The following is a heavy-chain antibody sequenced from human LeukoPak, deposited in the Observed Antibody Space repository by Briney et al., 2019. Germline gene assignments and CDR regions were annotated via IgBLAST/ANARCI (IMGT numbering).Heavy chain of an antibody. CDR3: ARGLGGTGPDAFDI. V-gene: IGHV3-30-3*01. CDR2: ISFDGGSK. CDR1: GFTVSTYG. D-gene: IGHD1-1*01. Sequence: PGGSLRLSCAASGFTVSTYGMHWVRQAPGKWLEWVAVISFDGGSKNYADSVKNRFTISRDNSKNTLYVQMSGLRAEDMAVYYCARGLGGTGPDAFDIWGQGTAVTVSA. J-gene: IGHJ3*02.